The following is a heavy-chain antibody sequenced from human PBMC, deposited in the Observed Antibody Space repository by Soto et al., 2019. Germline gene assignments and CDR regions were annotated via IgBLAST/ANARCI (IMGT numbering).Heavy chain of an antibody. Sequence: PGGSLRLSCAASGFTVSSYGMHWVRQAPGKGLEWVAVIWYDGGNKYYADSVKGRFTISRDNSKNTLYLQMNSLRAEDTAVYYCARDHPPLNYYDSSGYTPFDYWGQGTLVTVSS. CDR2: IWYDGGNK. V-gene: IGHV3-33*01. D-gene: IGHD3-22*01. J-gene: IGHJ4*02. CDR3: ARDHPPLNYYDSSGYTPFDY. CDR1: GFTVSSYG.